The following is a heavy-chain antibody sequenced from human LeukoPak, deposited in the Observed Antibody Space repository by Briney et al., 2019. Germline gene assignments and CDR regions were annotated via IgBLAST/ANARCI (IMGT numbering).Heavy chain of an antibody. CDR2: IIPIFGTA. CDR3: ARVTTAAGRPYYFDY. Sequence: ASVKVSCTASGGTFSSYAISWVRQAPGQGLEWMGGIIPIFGTANYAQKFQGRVTITADESTSTAYMELSSLRSEDTAVYYCARVTTAAGRPYYFDYWGQGTLVTVSS. CDR1: GGTFSSYA. J-gene: IGHJ4*02. V-gene: IGHV1-69*13. D-gene: IGHD6-13*01.